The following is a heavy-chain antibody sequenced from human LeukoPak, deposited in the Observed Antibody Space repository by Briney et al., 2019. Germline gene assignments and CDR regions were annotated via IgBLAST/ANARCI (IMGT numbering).Heavy chain of an antibody. CDR3: ARTSAEGWFDP. Sequence: GGSLRPSCAASGFTFSSYEMNWVRQAPGKGLEWVSYISSSGSTIYYADSVKGRLTISRDNAKNSLYLQMNSLRAEDTAVYYCARTSAEGWFDPWGQGTLVTVSS. V-gene: IGHV3-48*03. J-gene: IGHJ5*02. CDR1: GFTFSSYE. CDR2: ISSSGSTI.